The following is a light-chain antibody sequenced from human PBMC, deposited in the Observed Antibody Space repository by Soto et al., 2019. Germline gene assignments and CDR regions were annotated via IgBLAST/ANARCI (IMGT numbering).Light chain of an antibody. J-gene: IGKJ1*01. V-gene: IGKV3-11*01. CDR1: QYINTR. CDR2: QTS. Sequence: SVLTQSPATLSSFPGDRVTLSCRASQYINTRLAWYQHRPGQAPRLLIYQTSLRAAGIPARFSASGSGTDFTLTISDVQPEDFALYSCQQRRNWPTFGQGTKVDIK. CDR3: QQRRNWPT.